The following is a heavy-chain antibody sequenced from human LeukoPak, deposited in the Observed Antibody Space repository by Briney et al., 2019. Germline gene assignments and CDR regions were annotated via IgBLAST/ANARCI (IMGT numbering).Heavy chain of an antibody. CDR2: INPNSGGT. Sequence: ASVKVSCKASGYTFTGNYMHWVRQAPGQGLEWMGWINPNSGGTNYAQKFQGRVTMTRDTSIGTAYMELSRLRSDDTAVYYCARGNRYSYGYWFDPWGQGTLVTVSS. CDR1: GYTFTGNY. V-gene: IGHV1-2*02. D-gene: IGHD5-18*01. CDR3: ARGNRYSYGYWFDP. J-gene: IGHJ5*02.